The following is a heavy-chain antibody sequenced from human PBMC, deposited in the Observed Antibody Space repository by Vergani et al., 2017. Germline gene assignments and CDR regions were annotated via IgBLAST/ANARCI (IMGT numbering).Heavy chain of an antibody. CDR3: AKGGIQLWLRGGYYYYYYGMDV. CDR2: LSGSGGST. Sequence: EVQLLESGGGLVQPGGSLRLSCAASGFTFSSYAMSWVRQAPGKGLEWVSALSGSGGSTYYADSVKGRFTISRDNSKNTLYLQMNSLRAEDTAVYYCAKGGIQLWLRGGYYYYYYGMDVWGQGTTVTVSS. V-gene: IGHV3-23*01. D-gene: IGHD5-18*01. CDR1: GFTFSSYA. J-gene: IGHJ6*02.